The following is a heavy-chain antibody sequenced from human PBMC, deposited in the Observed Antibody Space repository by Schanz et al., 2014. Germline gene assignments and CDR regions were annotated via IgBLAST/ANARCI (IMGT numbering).Heavy chain of an antibody. J-gene: IGHJ6*02. CDR3: ARRGRSPYYPMDV. V-gene: IGHV4-31*03. CDR2: ISYSEST. CDR1: GASISSGGYY. Sequence: QVQLQESGPGLVKPSQTLSLTCTVSGASISSGGYYWDWILLLPVKGLEWIGYISYSESTSFNPSHKSRLTMSVAKSKNQFSLRLSTVTAADTAVYYCARRGRSPYYPMDVWGQGTTVTVSS. D-gene: IGHD1-26*01.